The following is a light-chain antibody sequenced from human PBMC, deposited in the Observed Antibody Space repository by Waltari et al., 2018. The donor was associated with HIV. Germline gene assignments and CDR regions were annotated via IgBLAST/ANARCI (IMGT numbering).Light chain of an antibody. J-gene: IGKJ4*01. CDR3: QQSYGIPLT. Sequence: DIQMTQSPSSLSASVGDRVTITCRASQSISNFLNWYQQRPGEAPKLLIYAASSLQSGVPSRFSGSGSGTDFTLTISSLQPEDFATYYCQQSYGIPLTFGGGTKVEI. V-gene: IGKV1-39*01. CDR2: AAS. CDR1: QSISNF.